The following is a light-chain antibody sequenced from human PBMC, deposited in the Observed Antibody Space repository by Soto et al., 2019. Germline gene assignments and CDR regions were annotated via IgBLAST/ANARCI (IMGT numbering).Light chain of an antibody. V-gene: IGKV2-30*01. CDR3: EQGTHWPPT. Sequence: DVVMPQSPLSLPVTLGQPASISCRSSPSLVYSDGITYLNWFQQRPGQSPRRLIYTVSNRDSGVRDSSRGSATGTDFTQTISRVEAADVGVYYGEQGTHWPPTFGQGTKVDVK. CDR2: TVS. J-gene: IGKJ1*01. CDR1: PSLVYSDGITY.